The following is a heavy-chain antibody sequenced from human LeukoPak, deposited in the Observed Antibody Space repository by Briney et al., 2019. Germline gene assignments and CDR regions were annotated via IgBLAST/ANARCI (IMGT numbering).Heavy chain of an antibody. J-gene: IGHJ4*02. CDR1: GGSFSGYY. Sequence: KSSETLSLTCAVYGGSFSGYYWSWIRQPPGKGLEWIGEINHRGSTNYNPSLKSRVTISVDTSKNQFSLKLSSVTAADAAVYYCARAGDSSGYSDYWGQGTLVTVSS. V-gene: IGHV4-34*01. CDR3: ARAGDSSGYSDY. D-gene: IGHD3-22*01. CDR2: INHRGST.